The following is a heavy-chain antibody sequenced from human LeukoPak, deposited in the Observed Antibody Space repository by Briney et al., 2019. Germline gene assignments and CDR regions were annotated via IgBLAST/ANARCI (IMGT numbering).Heavy chain of an antibody. CDR1: GFSFSNYA. CDR2: ISGSGDSS. J-gene: IGHJ4*02. Sequence: GGSLRLSCAASGFSFSNYAMSWVRQAPGKGLEWVSTISGSGDSSFYADSVKGLFTISRDYFKNTLYLQMNSLRAEDTAVYYCAVFFMGRGVIREYYFDHWGQGTLVTVSS. D-gene: IGHD3-10*01. V-gene: IGHV3-23*01. CDR3: AVFFMGRGVIREYYFDH.